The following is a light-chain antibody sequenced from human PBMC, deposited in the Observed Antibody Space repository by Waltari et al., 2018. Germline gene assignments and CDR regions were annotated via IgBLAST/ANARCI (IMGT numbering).Light chain of an antibody. CDR3: CSYAGSYSFV. J-gene: IGLJ2*01. Sequence: QSALTPPLSVPGCRGQSSPLPCPGPRSVVGDHNYVSWYQQHPDKPPKLMIYDATKRPSGFPDRFSGSKSGNTASLTISGLQDEDEADYYCCSYAGSYSFVFGGGTKLTVL. V-gene: IGLV2-11*01. CDR1: RSVVGDHNY. CDR2: DAT.